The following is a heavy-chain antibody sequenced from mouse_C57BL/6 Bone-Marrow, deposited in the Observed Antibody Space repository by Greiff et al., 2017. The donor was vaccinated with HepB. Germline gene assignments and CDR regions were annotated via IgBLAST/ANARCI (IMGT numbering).Heavy chain of an antibody. V-gene: IGHV3-6*01. Sequence: EVKLMESGPGLVKPSQSLSLTCSVTGYSITSGYYWNWIRQFPGNKLEWMGYISYDGSNNYNPSLKNRISITRDTSKNQFFLKLNSVTTEDTATYYCARESDYGGWFSWFAYWGQGTLVTVSA. D-gene: IGHD1-1*01. CDR2: ISYDGSN. CDR1: GYSITSGYY. CDR3: ARESDYGGWFSWFAY. J-gene: IGHJ3*01.